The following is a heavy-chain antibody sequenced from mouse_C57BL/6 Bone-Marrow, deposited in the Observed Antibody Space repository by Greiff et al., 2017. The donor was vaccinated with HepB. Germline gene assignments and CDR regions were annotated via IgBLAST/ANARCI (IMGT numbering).Heavy chain of an antibody. V-gene: IGHV2-9-1*01. CDR2: IWTGGGT. J-gene: IGHJ3*01. CDR1: GFSLTSYA. D-gene: IGHD1-1*01. Sequence: QVQLKESGPGLVAPSQSLSITCTVSGFSLTSYAISWVRQPPGKGLEWLGVIWTGGGTNYNSALKSRLSISKDNSKSQVFLKMNSLQTDDTARYYCARINYYGSRESWFAYWGQGTLVTVSA. CDR3: ARINYYGSRESWFAY.